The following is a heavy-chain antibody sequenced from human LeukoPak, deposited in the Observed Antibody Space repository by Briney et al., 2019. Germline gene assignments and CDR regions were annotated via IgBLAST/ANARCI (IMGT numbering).Heavy chain of an antibody. J-gene: IGHJ3*02. Sequence: PSETLSLTCTVSGGSISSYYWSWIRQPAGKGLEWIGRIYTSGSTNYNPSLKSRVTMSVDTSRNQFSLKLNSVTAADTAVYYCAKSNGYGLVDIWGQGTMVTASS. V-gene: IGHV4-4*07. CDR3: AKSNGYGLVDI. CDR2: IYTSGST. D-gene: IGHD3-10*01. CDR1: GGSISSYY.